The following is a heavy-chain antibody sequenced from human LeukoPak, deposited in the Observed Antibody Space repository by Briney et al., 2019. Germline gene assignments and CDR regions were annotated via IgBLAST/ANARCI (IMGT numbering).Heavy chain of an antibody. J-gene: IGHJ4*02. Sequence: GGSLRLSCAASGFTFSSYSMNWVRQAPGRGLEWVSSISSSSSYIYYADSVKGRFTISRDNAKNSLYLQMNSLRAEDTAVYYCARGKVLYAAFDYWGQGTLVTVSS. CDR2: ISSSSSYI. CDR1: GFTFSSYS. CDR3: ARGKVLYAAFDY. D-gene: IGHD2-2*02. V-gene: IGHV3-21*01.